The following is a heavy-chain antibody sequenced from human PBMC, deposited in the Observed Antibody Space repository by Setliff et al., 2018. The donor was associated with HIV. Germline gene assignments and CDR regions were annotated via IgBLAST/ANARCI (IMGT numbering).Heavy chain of an antibody. CDR2: IYHNGST. Sequence: SETLSLTCTVSGGSISIGGYYWGWIRQHPGKGLEWIGYIYHNGSTYYNPSLKSRVIISVDTSKNQFSLKLSSVSAADTAVYYCARGGRSRAATSSYYYMDVWGKGTTVTVSS. J-gene: IGHJ6*03. D-gene: IGHD2-15*01. CDR1: GGSISIGGYY. CDR3: ARGGRSRAATSSYYYMDV. V-gene: IGHV4-31*03.